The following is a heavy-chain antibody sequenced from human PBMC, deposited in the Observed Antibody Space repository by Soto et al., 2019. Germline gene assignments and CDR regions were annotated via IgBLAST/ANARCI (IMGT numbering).Heavy chain of an antibody. CDR3: ERAGDFWSGYYNHYYYGMDV. CDR1: GGSFSGYY. CDR2: INHSGST. J-gene: IGHJ6*04. Sequence: SETLSLTCSVYGGSFSGYYWSWIRQPPGKGLEWIGEINHSGSTNYNPSLKSRVTISVDTSKNQFSLKLSSVTAADTAVYYCERAGDFWSGYYNHYYYGMDVCGKGTTVAVSS. D-gene: IGHD3-3*01. V-gene: IGHV4-34*01.